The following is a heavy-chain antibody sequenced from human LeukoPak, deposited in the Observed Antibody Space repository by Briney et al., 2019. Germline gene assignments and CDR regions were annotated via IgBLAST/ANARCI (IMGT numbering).Heavy chain of an antibody. CDR3: AKLLLD. V-gene: IGHV3-23*01. D-gene: IGHD3-22*01. CDR1: GFTLSSSA. CDR2: MTEGGAT. J-gene: IGHJ4*02. Sequence: PGGSLRLSCAASGFTLSSSAMSWVRQAPGKGLEWVSVMTEGGATYYSDSVRGRFTISRDNSKNMLYLQMKSLRAEDTAVYYCAKLLLDWGQGALVTVSS.